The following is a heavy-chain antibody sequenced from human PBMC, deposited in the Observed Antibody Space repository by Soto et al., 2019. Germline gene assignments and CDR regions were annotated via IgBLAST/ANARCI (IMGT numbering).Heavy chain of an antibody. Sequence: QITLKESGPTLVKPTQTLTLTCSFSGFSLTTDGVGVGWVRQPPGEALEWLALIYWDDDERYSPSLKTRLTITKDPSKNQVVLTMTNMAPVDTATYYCAHSRNLITEDAQVGDFDYWGQGTLVTVSS. J-gene: IGHJ4*02. D-gene: IGHD3-10*01. V-gene: IGHV2-5*02. CDR3: AHSRNLITEDAQVGDFDY. CDR1: GFSLTTDGVG. CDR2: IYWDDDE.